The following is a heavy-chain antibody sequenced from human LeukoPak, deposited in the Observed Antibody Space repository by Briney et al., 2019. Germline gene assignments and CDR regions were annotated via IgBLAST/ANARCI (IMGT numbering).Heavy chain of an antibody. V-gene: IGHV4-38-2*02. CDR2: IYHSGST. Sequence: PSETLSLTCAVSGYSISSGYYWGWIRQPPGKGLEWIASIYHSGSTYYNPSLKSRVTISVDTSKNQFSLKLSSVTAADTAVYYCARDSENWGQGTLVTVSS. CDR1: GYSISSGYY. J-gene: IGHJ4*02. CDR3: ARDSEN.